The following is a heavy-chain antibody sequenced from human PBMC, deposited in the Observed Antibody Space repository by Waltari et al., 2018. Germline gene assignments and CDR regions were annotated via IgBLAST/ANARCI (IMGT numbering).Heavy chain of an antibody. CDR1: GFTLSSYY. Sequence: EVQLVESGGGLIKPGGSLRLSCVASGFTLSSYYMNWVRQASGKVMEWVSSISRCSSYISYADSVKGRFTISRDNAKNSLYLQMNSLRAEDTAVYYCARGDLQWVADYWGQGTLVAVSS. CDR2: ISRCSSYI. V-gene: IGHV3-21*01. D-gene: IGHD6-19*01. J-gene: IGHJ4*02. CDR3: ARGDLQWVADY.